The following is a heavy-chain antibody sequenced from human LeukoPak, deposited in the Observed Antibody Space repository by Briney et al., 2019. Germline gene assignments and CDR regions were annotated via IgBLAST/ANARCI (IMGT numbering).Heavy chain of an antibody. CDR3: ARDGGTVTPYFDY. Sequence: GGSLRLSCAASGFTFRSYAMHWVRQAPGKGLEYVSAISSNGGSTYYANSVKGRFTISRDNSKNTLYLQMGSLRAEDMAVYYCARDGGTVTPYFDYWGQGTLVTVSS. J-gene: IGHJ4*02. CDR1: GFTFRSYA. CDR2: ISSNGGST. D-gene: IGHD4-17*01. V-gene: IGHV3-64*01.